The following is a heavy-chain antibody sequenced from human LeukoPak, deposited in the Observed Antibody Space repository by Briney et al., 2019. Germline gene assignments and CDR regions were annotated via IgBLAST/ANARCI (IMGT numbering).Heavy chain of an antibody. D-gene: IGHD1-26*01. J-gene: IGHJ3*02. CDR3: ARAGRWEGRPHAFDI. CDR2: VFHSGST. CDR1: GGSISTYY. Sequence: PSETLSLTCTLSGGSISTYYWSWIRQPPGKGLEWIGYVFHSGSTKYNPSLKSRVTISVDTSNDQFSLRLSSVTAADTALYYCARAGRWEGRPHAFDIWGQGTMVTVSS. V-gene: IGHV4-59*01.